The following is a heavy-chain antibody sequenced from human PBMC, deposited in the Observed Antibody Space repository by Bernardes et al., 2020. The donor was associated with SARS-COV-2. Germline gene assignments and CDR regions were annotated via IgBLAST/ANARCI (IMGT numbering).Heavy chain of an antibody. CDR3: GDGRFY. J-gene: IGHJ4*02. CDR1: GGSLSSSAYY. Sequence: SETLSLTCTGSGGSLSSSAYYWGWIRQPPGKGLEWIGSSYYTGSTYYKPSLKSRVTISIDTSKNQFSLKLTSVTAADTDIYYCGDGRFYWGQGALVTVSS. CDR2: SYYTGST. D-gene: IGHD3-16*01. V-gene: IGHV4-39*01.